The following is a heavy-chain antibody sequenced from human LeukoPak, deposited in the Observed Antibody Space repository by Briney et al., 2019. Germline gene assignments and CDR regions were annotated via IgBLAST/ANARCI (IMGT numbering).Heavy chain of an antibody. V-gene: IGHV3-30-3*01. CDR2: ISYDGTNK. CDR3: AKDLRGSGWYLGYFDY. Sequence: GGSLRLSCAASGFSFSSYAMHWVRQAPGKGLEWVAIISYDGTNKYYADSVKGRFTISRDNSKNTLYLQMNSLRAEDTAVYYCAKDLRGSGWYLGYFDYWGQGTLVTVSS. D-gene: IGHD6-19*01. CDR1: GFSFSSYA. J-gene: IGHJ4*02.